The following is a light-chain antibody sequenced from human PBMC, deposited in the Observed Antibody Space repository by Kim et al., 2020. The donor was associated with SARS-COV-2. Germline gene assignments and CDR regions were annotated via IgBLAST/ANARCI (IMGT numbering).Light chain of an antibody. CDR1: QSVGSY. CDR2: GAS. Sequence: ENVLTQSPDTLSLSPGESATLSCRASQSVGSYLAWYQQKRGQAPRLLIYGASSRATGIPDRFSGSGSGTDFTLTVSRLEPGDSAVYYCQQYGSSPLGFGGGTKVEI. CDR3: QQYGSSPLG. V-gene: IGKV3-20*01. J-gene: IGKJ4*01.